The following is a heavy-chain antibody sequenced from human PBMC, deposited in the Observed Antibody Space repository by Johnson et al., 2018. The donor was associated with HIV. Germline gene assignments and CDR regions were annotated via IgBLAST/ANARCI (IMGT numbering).Heavy chain of an antibody. CDR1: GFTVSSNY. CDR2: IYSGGST. J-gene: IGHJ3*02. V-gene: IGHV3-66*01. D-gene: IGHD1-7*01. CDR3: AKERRNYLVFGAFDI. Sequence: VQLVESGGGLVQPGGSLRLSCAASGFTVSSNYMSWVRQAPGKGLEWVSVIYSGGSTYYADSVKGRFTISRDNSKNSLFLHINSLRAEDTAVYYCAKERRNYLVFGAFDIWGQGTMVTVSS.